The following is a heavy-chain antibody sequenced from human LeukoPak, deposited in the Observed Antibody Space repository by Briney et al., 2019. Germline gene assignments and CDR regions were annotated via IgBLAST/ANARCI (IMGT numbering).Heavy chain of an antibody. Sequence: SETLSLTCAVYGGSFSGYYWSWIRQPPGKGLEWIGEINHSGSTNYNPSLKSRVTISVDTSKTQFSLKLSSVTAADTAVYYCARGLYAFDIWGQGTMVTVSS. CDR3: ARGLYAFDI. J-gene: IGHJ3*02. V-gene: IGHV4-34*01. CDR2: INHSGST. CDR1: GGSFSGYY.